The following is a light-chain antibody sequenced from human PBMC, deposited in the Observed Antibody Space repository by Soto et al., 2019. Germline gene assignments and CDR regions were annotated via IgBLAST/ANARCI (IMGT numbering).Light chain of an antibody. CDR1: QGISSY. V-gene: IGKV1-39*01. CDR2: AAS. J-gene: IGKJ1*01. CDR3: QQSYSTPRT. Sequence: IKLNQSPSSLSASVGDRVTITCRASQGISSYLAWYQQKPGKAPKLLIYAASTLQSGVPSRFSGSGSGTDFTLTISSLQPEDFATYYCQQSYSTPRTFGQGTKVDI.